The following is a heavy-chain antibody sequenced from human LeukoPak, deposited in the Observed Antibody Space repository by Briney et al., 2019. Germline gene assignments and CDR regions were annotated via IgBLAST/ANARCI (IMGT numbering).Heavy chain of an antibody. D-gene: IGHD3-10*01. CDR3: AREGSVAYYGSGNGFDY. CDR2: IFYSGST. V-gene: IGHV4-59*11. CDR1: GGSLCSLY. J-gene: IGHJ4*02. Sequence: SETQSLTCTVSGGSLCSLYGLCMRQPPGRGREWSGHIFYSGSTNYNPSLKSRVTISVDTSKNQFSLKLSSVTAADTAVYYCAREGSVAYYGSGNGFDYWGQGTLVTVSS.